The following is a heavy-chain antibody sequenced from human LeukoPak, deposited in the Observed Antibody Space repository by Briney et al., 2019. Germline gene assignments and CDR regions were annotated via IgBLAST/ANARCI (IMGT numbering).Heavy chain of an antibody. Sequence: GGSLRLSCAASGFTFSSYAMSWVRQAPGKGLEWVSAISCSGGSTYYADSVKGRFTISRDNSKNTLYLQMNSLRAEDTAVYYCARGSKKHIVVVTAIPPFDYWGQGTLVTVSS. CDR1: GFTFSSYA. V-gene: IGHV3-23*01. CDR2: ISCSGGST. CDR3: ARGSKKHIVVVTAIPPFDY. J-gene: IGHJ4*02. D-gene: IGHD2-21*02.